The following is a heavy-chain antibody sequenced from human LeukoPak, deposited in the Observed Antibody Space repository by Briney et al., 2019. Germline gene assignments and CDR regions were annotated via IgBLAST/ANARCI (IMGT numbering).Heavy chain of an antibody. CDR2: INSGSSTI. J-gene: IGHJ4*02. Sequence: PGGSLRLSCAASGFTFSTYIMNWVRQAPGKGLEWVSYINSGSSTIYYADSVKGRFTISRDNAKNSLYLQMNSLRAEDTAVYYCAREVGAINCWGQGALVTVSS. V-gene: IGHV3-48*01. D-gene: IGHD1-26*01. CDR3: AREVGAINC. CDR1: GFTFSTYI.